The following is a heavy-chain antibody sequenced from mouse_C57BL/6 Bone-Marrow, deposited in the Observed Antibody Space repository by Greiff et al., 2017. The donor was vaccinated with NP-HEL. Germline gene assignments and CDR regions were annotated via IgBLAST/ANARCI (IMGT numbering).Heavy chain of an antibody. J-gene: IGHJ4*01. Sequence: VQLQQPGTELVKPGASVKLSCKASGYTFTSYWMHWVKQRPGQGLEWIGNINPSNGGTNYNEKFKSKATLTVDKSSSTAYMQLSSLTSEDSAVYYCANDYYGSSYEVYYYAMDYWGQGTSVTVSS. CDR3: ANDYYGSSYEVYYYAMDY. CDR1: GYTFTSYW. D-gene: IGHD1-1*01. CDR2: INPSNGGT. V-gene: IGHV1-53*01.